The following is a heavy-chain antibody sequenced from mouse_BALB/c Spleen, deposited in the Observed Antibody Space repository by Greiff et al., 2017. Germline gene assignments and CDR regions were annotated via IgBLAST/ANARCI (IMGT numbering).Heavy chain of an antibody. V-gene: IGHV3-8*02. CDR3: AKYPYYGNYEYFDV. Sequence: EVQRVESGPSLVKPSQTLSLTCSVTGDSITSGYWNWIRKFPGNKLEYMGYISYSGSTYYNPSLKSRISITRDTSKNQYYLQLNSVTTEDTATYYCAKYPYYGNYEYFDVWGAGTTVTVSS. CDR2: ISYSGST. CDR1: GDSITSGY. D-gene: IGHD2-10*01. J-gene: IGHJ1*01.